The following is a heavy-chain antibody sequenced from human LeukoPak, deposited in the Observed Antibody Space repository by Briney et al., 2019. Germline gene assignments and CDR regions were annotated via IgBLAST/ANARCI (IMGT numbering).Heavy chain of an antibody. Sequence: RAGGSLRLSCAASGFTFDDYAMHWVRHAPGKGLEGVSGISWNSGSIGYADSVKGRFTISRDNAKNSLYLQMNSLRAEDTALYYCAKGSGWSDNAFDIWGQGTMVTVSS. V-gene: IGHV3-9*01. CDR3: AKGSGWSDNAFDI. D-gene: IGHD6-19*01. J-gene: IGHJ3*02. CDR1: GFTFDDYA. CDR2: ISWNSGSI.